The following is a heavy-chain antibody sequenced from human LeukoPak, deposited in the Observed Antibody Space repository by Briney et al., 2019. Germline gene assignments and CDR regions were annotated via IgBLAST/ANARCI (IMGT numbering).Heavy chain of an antibody. V-gene: IGHV1-2*02. CDR1: GYTFTSYY. Sequence: ASVKVSCKASGYTFTSYYMHWVQQAPGQGLEWMGWISPNSGGTNYAQKFEGRVTMTRDTSISTAYMELSGLYSDDTAVYYCARDYPGMITGVEEYFFDYWGQGTLVTVSS. CDR3: ARDYPGMITGVEEYFFDY. J-gene: IGHJ4*02. D-gene: IGHD7-27*01. CDR2: ISPNSGGT.